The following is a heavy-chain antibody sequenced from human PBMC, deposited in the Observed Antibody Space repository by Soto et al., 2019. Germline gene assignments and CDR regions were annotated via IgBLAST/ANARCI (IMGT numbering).Heavy chain of an antibody. D-gene: IGHD1-26*01. CDR1: GFTFSTYW. CDR2: IDPDGSQK. J-gene: IGHJ4*02. CDR3: ARDMGPSGAYGY. V-gene: IGHV3-7*03. Sequence: EVQLVDSGGDLVQPGGSVRLSCAASGFTFSTYWMSWVRQAPGKGLEWVANIDPDGSQKYYVGSVKGRFTISRDNAKNSLYLQMNSLRAEDTAVYYCARDMGPSGAYGYWGQGTLVTVSS.